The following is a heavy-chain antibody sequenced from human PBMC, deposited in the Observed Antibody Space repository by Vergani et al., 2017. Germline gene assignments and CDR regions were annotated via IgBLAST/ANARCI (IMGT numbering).Heavy chain of an antibody. CDR2: ISVSGRSI. Sequence: EVQLVESGGALIQPGGSLRLSCAASGFNFNNYVITWIRQAPGRGLEWVSGISVSGRSIYYADSVKGRFTISRDNSKNTLSLQMNSLRAADTAVYYCAKQGGYDFWSGQYSFDFWCQGTLVTVSS. CDR3: AKQGGYDFWSGQYSFDF. D-gene: IGHD3-3*01. J-gene: IGHJ4*02. CDR1: GFNFNNYV. V-gene: IGHV3-23*04.